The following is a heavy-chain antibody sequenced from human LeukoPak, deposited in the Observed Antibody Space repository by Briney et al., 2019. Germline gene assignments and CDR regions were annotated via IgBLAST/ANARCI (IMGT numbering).Heavy chain of an antibody. Sequence: SETLSLTCTVSDYSISTDYYWGWIRQPPGKGLEWIGSIYHSGSTYYNPSLKSRVTISVDTSKNQFSLKLSSVTAADTAVYYCARDLGADYDSSEWGPNFDYWGQGTLVTVSS. CDR3: ARDLGADYDSSEWGPNFDY. J-gene: IGHJ4*02. CDR2: IYHSGST. D-gene: IGHD3-22*01. V-gene: IGHV4-38-2*02. CDR1: DYSISTDYY.